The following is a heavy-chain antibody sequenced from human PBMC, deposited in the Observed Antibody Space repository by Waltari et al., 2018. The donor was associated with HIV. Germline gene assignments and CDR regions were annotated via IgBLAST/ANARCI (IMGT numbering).Heavy chain of an antibody. CDR1: GGTFSGYY. V-gene: IGHV4-34*02. J-gene: IGHJ5*02. CDR2: INHSGKA. Sequence: QVQLQQWGAGLLKPSETLSLTCAVYGGTFSGYYWTWIRQAPGKGLEWIGEINHSGKANYNPSLKSRLTLSVDTSKNQVSLRMKSVTGADPAIYYCAREKSRASKWYGIFYYDAWGQGTLVSVPS. D-gene: IGHD2-15*01. CDR3: AREKSRASKWYGIFYYDA.